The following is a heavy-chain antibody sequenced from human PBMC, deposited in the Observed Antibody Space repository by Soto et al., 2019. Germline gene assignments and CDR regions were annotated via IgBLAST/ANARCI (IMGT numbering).Heavy chain of an antibody. Sequence: EVQLVASGGGLVQPGRSLRLSCAASGFTIDDYAMHWVRQAPGKGLERVSGISWNSGSIGYADSVKGRFTISRDNAKNSLYLQMSSLRAEDTALYYCAKDRKSHYITGGAFDIWGQGTMVTVSA. J-gene: IGHJ3*02. CDR3: AKDRKSHYITGGAFDI. CDR1: GFTIDDYA. CDR2: ISWNSGSI. V-gene: IGHV3-9*01. D-gene: IGHD1-26*01.